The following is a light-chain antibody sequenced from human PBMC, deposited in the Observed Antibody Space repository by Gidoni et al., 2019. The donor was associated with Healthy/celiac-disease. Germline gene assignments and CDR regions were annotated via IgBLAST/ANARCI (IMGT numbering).Light chain of an antibody. J-gene: IGKJ3*01. V-gene: IGKV3-11*01. CDR2: DAS. CDR1: QSVSSY. Sequence: EIVLTQSPATLSSSPGERATLSCRASQSVSSYLAWYQQTPGQAPRLLIYDASNRATGIPDRFSGSGSGTDFTLTISSREPEDFAVYYCQQRSNWPLPFTFGPXTKVDIK. CDR3: QQRSNWPLPFT.